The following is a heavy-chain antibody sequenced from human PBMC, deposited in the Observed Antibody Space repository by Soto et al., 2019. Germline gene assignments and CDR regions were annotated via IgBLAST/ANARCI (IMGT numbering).Heavy chain of an antibody. Sequence: GGSLRLSCAASGFAFGTYGMHWVRQAPGKGLEWVAVTSYDGSKKYYADSVKGRFTISRDNSNNTVYLQMNSLRLEDTAIYYCAKDRGLADPHYYGLDVWGQGTTVTVSS. CDR1: GFAFGTYG. D-gene: IGHD3-10*01. J-gene: IGHJ6*02. CDR2: TSYDGSKK. V-gene: IGHV3-30*18. CDR3: AKDRGLADPHYYGLDV.